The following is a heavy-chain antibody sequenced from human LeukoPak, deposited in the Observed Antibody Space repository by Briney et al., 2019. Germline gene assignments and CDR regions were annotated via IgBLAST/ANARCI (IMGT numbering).Heavy chain of an antibody. Sequence: SETLSLTCAVYGGSFSGYYWSWIRQPPGKGLEWIGEINHSGSTNYNPSLKSRVTISVDTSKNQFSLKLSSVTAADTAVYYCARSWALEDIVVVPAALNGFFDYWGQGTLVTVSS. CDR2: INHSGST. CDR3: ARSWALEDIVVVPAALNGFFDY. CDR1: GGSFSGYY. V-gene: IGHV4-34*01. J-gene: IGHJ4*02. D-gene: IGHD2-2*01.